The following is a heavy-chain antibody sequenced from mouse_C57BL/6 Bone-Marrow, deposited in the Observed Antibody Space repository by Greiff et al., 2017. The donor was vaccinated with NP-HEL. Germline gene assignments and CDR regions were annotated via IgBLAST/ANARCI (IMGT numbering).Heavy chain of an antibody. V-gene: IGHV5-4*01. CDR3: ARDLGGYYHYYAMDY. CDR1: GFTFSSYA. Sequence: EVQLQESGGGLVKPGGSLKLSCAASGFTFSSYAMSWVRQTPEKRLEWVATISDGGSYTYYPDNVKGRFTISRDNAKNNLYLQMSHLKSEDTAMYYCARDLGGYYHYYAMDYWGQGTSVTVSS. D-gene: IGHD2-3*01. J-gene: IGHJ4*01. CDR2: ISDGGSYT.